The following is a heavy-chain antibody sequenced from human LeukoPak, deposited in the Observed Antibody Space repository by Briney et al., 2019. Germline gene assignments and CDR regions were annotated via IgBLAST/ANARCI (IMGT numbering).Heavy chain of an antibody. CDR1: GFTFSSYA. CDR2: ISGSGANT. Sequence: PGGSLRLSCAASGFTFSSYAMGWVRQAPGKGLEWVSAISGSGANTYYADSVKGRFTISRDNSKNTLYLQRNSLRAEDTAVYYCARALMITFGGVIAEVGHPLDYWGQGTLVTVSS. J-gene: IGHJ4*02. CDR3: ARALMITFGGVIAEVGHPLDY. D-gene: IGHD3-16*02. V-gene: IGHV3-23*01.